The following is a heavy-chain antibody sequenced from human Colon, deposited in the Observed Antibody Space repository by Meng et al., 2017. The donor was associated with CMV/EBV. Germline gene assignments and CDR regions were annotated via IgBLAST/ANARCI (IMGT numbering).Heavy chain of an antibody. D-gene: IGHD3-3*01. CDR2: ISGGGTTT. V-gene: IGHV3-23*01. CDR1: EFTFSNYA. Sequence: GESLKISCVGSEFTFSNYAMSWVRQAPGKGLEWVSAISGGGTTTFYADSVKGRYTISRDNSKNTLYLQMDSLRGEDTAIYYCARGSEYFDFWSSSDWGQGTLVTVSS. J-gene: IGHJ4*02. CDR3: ARGSEYFDFWSSSD.